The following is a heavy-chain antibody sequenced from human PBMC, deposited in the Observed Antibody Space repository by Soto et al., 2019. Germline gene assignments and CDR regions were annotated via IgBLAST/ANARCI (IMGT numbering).Heavy chain of an antibody. D-gene: IGHD3-3*01. CDR1: GFTFSSYA. CDR3: AREPITIFGVVIIPGDAFDI. V-gene: IGHV3-30-3*01. Sequence: GGSLRLSCAASGFTFSSYAMHWVRQAPGKGLEWVAVISYDGSNKYYADSVKGRFTISRDNSKNTLYLQMNSLRAEDTAVYYCAREPITIFGVVIIPGDAFDIWGQGTMVTVSS. J-gene: IGHJ3*02. CDR2: ISYDGSNK.